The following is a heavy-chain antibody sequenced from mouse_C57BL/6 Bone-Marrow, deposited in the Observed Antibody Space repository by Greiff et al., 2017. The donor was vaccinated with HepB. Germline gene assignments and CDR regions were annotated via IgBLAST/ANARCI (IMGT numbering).Heavy chain of an antibody. Sequence: LVESGAELARPGASVKLSCKASGYTFTSYGISWVKQRTGQGLEWIGEIYPRSGNTYYNEKFKGKATLTADKSSSTAYMELRSLTSEDSAVYFCARRDYGSSYAWFAYWGQGTLVTVSA. CDR2: IYPRSGNT. D-gene: IGHD1-1*01. J-gene: IGHJ3*01. CDR3: ARRDYGSSYAWFAY. V-gene: IGHV1-81*01. CDR1: GYTFTSYG.